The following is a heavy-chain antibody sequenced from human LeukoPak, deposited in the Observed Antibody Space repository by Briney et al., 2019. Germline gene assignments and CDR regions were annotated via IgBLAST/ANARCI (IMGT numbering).Heavy chain of an antibody. CDR3: AREVTDDGY. Sequence: GGSLRLSCAASGFTFSSYGMHWVRQAAGKGLEWVAVIWYDGSNKYYADSVKGRFTISRDNSKNTLYLQMNSLRAEDTAVYYCAREVTDDGYWGQGTLVTVSS. CDR2: IWYDGSNK. J-gene: IGHJ4*02. V-gene: IGHV3-33*01. CDR1: GFTFSSYG. D-gene: IGHD3-10*01.